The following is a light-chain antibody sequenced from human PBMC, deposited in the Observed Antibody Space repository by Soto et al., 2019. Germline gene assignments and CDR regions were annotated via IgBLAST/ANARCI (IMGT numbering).Light chain of an antibody. J-gene: IGLJ2*01. CDR3: SLSNSGARPVV. CDR1: TGAVTSGHY. CDR2: DTS. V-gene: IGLV7-46*01. Sequence: QAVVTQEPSLTVSPGGXXTLTCGSSTGAVTSGHYPYWFQQKPGQAPRTLIYDTSNKHSWTPDRFSGSLLGGKAALTLSGAQLEDEAEYNCSLSNSGARPVVFGGGTQLTVL.